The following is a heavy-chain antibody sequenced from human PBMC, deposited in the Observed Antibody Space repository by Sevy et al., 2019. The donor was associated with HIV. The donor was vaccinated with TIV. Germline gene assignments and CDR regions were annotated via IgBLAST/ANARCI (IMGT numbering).Heavy chain of an antibody. V-gene: IGHV4-59*08. D-gene: IGHD1-26*01. CDR2: IYNNGHI. CDR1: GGSITSLY. J-gene: IGHJ4*02. Sequence: SETLSLTCTVSGGSITSLYWNWIRQPPGKGLEWIANIYNNGHINYNPSLKRRVPLSLDTSKNQFSLRLSSVTAADTAMYYCAGENAWGRGYSWGQGTLVTVSS. CDR3: AGENAWGRGYS.